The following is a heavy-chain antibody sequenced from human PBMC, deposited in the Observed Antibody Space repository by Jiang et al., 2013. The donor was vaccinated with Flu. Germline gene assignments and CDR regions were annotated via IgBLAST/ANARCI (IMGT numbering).Heavy chain of an antibody. CDR2: IYYSGST. CDR3: ASWWYFDWLLHY. V-gene: IGHV4-39*07. CDR1: GGSISSSNYY. D-gene: IGHD3-9*01. Sequence: LLKPSETLSLTCTVSGGSISSSNYYWGWIRQPPGKGLEWIGSIYYSGSTYYNPSLKSRVTISVDTSKDQFSLKLSSVTAADTAVYYCASWWYFDWLLHYWGQGTLVTVSS. J-gene: IGHJ4*02.